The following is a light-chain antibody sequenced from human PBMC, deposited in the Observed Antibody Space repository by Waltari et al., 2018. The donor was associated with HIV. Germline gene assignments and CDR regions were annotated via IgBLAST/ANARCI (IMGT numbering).Light chain of an antibody. CDR3: QTGDSGTIV. V-gene: IGLV3-1*01. CDR1: HLGNIY. Sequence: YELAQPPSVSVSSGQTASLSCSGNHLGNIYVSWYQQRSGQSPLVLLYQDTKRPSGVPERFSGSNSGHTATLTINETQPLDEAEYSCQTGDSGTIVFGGGTKLTVL. J-gene: IGLJ3*02. CDR2: QDT.